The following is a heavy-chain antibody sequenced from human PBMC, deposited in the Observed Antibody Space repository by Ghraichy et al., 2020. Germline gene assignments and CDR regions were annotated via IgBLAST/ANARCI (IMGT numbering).Heavy chain of an antibody. CDR2: INHSGST. J-gene: IGHJ4*02. V-gene: IGHV4-34*01. D-gene: IGHD1-14*01. CDR3: ARGASLPV. Sequence: GSLRLSCAVYGGSFSGYYWSWIRQPPGKGLEWIGEINHSGSTNYNPSLKSRVTISVDTSKNQFSLKLSSVTAADTAVYYCARGASLPVWGQGTLVTVSS. CDR1: GGSFSGYY.